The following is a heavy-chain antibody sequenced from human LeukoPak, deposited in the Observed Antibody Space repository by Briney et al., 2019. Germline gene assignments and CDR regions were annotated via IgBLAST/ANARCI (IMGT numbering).Heavy chain of an antibody. V-gene: IGHV3-23*01. CDR3: AKTLRDLEWLTGELDV. D-gene: IGHD3-3*01. Sequence: LPGGSLRLSCAASGFSFDNYAMSWVRQTPGKGLEWVSAIGGSGSDTSYTDSVKGRFTISRDNSKSTLYLQMNSLRAEDTAVYHCAKTLRDLEWLTGELDVWGQGTAVTVSS. J-gene: IGHJ6*02. CDR1: GFSFDNYA. CDR2: IGGSGSDT.